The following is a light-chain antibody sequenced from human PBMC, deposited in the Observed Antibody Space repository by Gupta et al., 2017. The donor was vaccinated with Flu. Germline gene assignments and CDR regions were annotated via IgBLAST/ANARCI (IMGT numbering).Light chain of an antibody. V-gene: IGLV3-21*02. CDR2: DDS. J-gene: IGLJ3*02. Sequence: SYVLTQPPSVSVAPGQTASITCGGNNIVRKNVHWYQQKPGQVPVLVVNDDSDRPSGIPERFSGSNSGNTATLTISRVEAGDESGYYCQVWDSSTDQGVFGGGTKLTVL. CDR3: QVWDSSTDQGV. CDR1: NIVRKN.